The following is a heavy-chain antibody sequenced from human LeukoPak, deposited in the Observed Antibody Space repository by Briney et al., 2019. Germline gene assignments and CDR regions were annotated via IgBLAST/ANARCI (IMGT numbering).Heavy chain of an antibody. CDR1: GFTFSSYW. CDR2: IKKDGSEK. D-gene: IGHD6-13*01. V-gene: IGHV3-7*01. Sequence: PGGSLRLSCAASGFTFSSYWMTWVRQAPGKGLGWVATIKKDGSEKYYVDSVKGRFTISRDNAENSLALQLNSLRGEDTAVYYCARQQVPNTRDYFDYRGQGTLVTVSS. J-gene: IGHJ4*02. CDR3: ARQQVPNTRDYFDY.